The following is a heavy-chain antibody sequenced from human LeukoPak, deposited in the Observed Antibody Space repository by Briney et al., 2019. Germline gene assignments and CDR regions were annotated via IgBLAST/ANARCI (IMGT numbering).Heavy chain of an antibody. V-gene: IGHV3-13*01. Sequence: PGGSLRLSCAASGFTFSDYDVHWVRQATGKGLEWVSAIGTAGDTYYTGSVKGRFTISRENAKNSLYLQMNSLRVGDTAVYYCVRVAKERVGGVYYFDYWGQGTPVTVSS. CDR1: GFTFSDYD. CDR3: VRVAKERVGGVYYFDY. D-gene: IGHD1-1*01. CDR2: IGTAGDT. J-gene: IGHJ4*02.